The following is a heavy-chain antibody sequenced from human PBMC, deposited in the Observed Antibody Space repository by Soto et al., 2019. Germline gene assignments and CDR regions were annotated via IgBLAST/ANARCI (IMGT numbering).Heavy chain of an antibody. CDR2: ITTTGRNT. J-gene: IGHJ5*02. CDR3: ARGAAAAGTDWFDA. D-gene: IGHD6-13*01. CDR1: GSTFISYG. V-gene: IGHV3-23*01. Sequence: EMQLLESGGGLVQPGGSLRLSCAASGSTFISYGMTWVRQAPGKGLEWVSGITTTGRNTYYAESVKGRFTISRDNSKNVVYLQMNSLRAEDTAVYYCARGAAAAGTDWFDAWGQGTLVIVSS.